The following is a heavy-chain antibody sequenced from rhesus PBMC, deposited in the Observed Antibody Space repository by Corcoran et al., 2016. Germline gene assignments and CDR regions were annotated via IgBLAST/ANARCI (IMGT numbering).Heavy chain of an antibody. V-gene: IGHV4-169*02. CDR2: IYGSGSST. D-gene: IGHD4-4*01. J-gene: IGHJ4*01. CDR1: GGSISSSY. CDR3: ASGGYGSYLTTDYFDY. Sequence: QLQLQESGPGLVKPSETLSVTCAVSGGSISSSYWSWIRQAPGKGLEWIGYIYGSGSSTNYNPSLNSRVTLSVDTSKNQLSLKLSSVTAADTAVYYCASGGYGSYLTTDYFDYWGQGVLVTVSS.